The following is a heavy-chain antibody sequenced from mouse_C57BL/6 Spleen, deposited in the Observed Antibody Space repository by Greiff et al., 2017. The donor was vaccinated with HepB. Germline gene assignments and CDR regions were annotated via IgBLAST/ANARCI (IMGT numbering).Heavy chain of an antibody. CDR2: ISSGSSTI. V-gene: IGHV5-17*01. J-gene: IGHJ4*01. Sequence: DVHLVESGGGLVKPGGSLKLSCAASGFTFSDYGMHWVRQAPEKGLEWVAYISSGSSTIYYADTVKGRFTISRDNAKNTLFLQMTSLRSEDTAMYYCARRDDYAMDYWGQGTSVTVSS. CDR3: ARRDDYAMDY. CDR1: GFTFSDYG.